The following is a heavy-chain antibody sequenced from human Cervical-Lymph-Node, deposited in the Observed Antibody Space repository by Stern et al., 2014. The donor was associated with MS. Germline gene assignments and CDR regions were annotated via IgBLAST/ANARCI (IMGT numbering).Heavy chain of an antibody. J-gene: IGHJ3*01. CDR3: ARVFGYPNPEAFDD. D-gene: IGHD3-10*02. Sequence: EVQLVESGGGLVQPGGSLRLSCAPSGFTVSSFYMSWVRQAPGKGLEWVSAISSDERTYYADSVKGRFTISRHNSKNTLYLQMHSLRVEDTAVYYCARVFGYPNPEAFDDWGQGTVVTVS. CDR1: GFTVSSFY. V-gene: IGHV3-53*04. CDR2: ISSDERT.